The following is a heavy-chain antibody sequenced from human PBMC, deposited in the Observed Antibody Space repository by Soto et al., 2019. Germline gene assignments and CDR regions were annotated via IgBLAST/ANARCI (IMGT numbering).Heavy chain of an antibody. J-gene: IGHJ4*02. D-gene: IGHD6-13*01. V-gene: IGHV4-59*01. Sequence: PSETLSLTCTVSGGSISSNYWTWIRQPPGKGLEWIGYVYNSGSTNYNPSLKSRVTISEDTSKSQFSLKVNSMTAAGTAVYYCARYRREAVAGYTLDNWGQGSLVTVSS. CDR1: GGSISSNY. CDR2: VYNSGST. CDR3: ARYRREAVAGYTLDN.